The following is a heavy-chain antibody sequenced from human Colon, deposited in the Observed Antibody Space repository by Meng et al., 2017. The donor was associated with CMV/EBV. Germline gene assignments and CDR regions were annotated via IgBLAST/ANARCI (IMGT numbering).Heavy chain of an antibody. V-gene: IGHV3-21*01. D-gene: IGHD4-17*01. J-gene: IGHJ4*02. CDR2: ISSTGTFI. CDR1: GFTFARYT. Sequence: GGSLISCAASGFTFARYTMAWGRQTPVEGLEWVSSISSTGTFIHYADSVEGRFTIARDNAKTSLYLQMNTLRAEDTAVSYCAGVAYDYGDRHFAFWGQGALVTVSS. CDR3: AGVAYDYGDRHFAF.